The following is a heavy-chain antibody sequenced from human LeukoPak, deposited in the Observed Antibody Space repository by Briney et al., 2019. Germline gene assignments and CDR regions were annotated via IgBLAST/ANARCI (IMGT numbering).Heavy chain of an antibody. J-gene: IGHJ2*01. V-gene: IGHV4-59*01. Sequence: PSETLSLTCAVSGASINNIYWAWVRQPPGKGLEWIGYIYSNGNTNYNPSLKGRVTMSIETSKNQFSLQLPSVTAEDTAVYYCARGTFDGPLYGTYWYFHVWGRGTLVTVSS. D-gene: IGHD1-14*01. CDR2: IYSNGNT. CDR3: ARGTFDGPLYGTYWYFHV. CDR1: GASINNIY.